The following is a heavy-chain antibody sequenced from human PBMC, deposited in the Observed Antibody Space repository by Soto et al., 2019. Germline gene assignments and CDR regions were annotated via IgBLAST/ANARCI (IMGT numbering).Heavy chain of an antibody. Sequence: QVQLQQWGAGLLKHSETLSLACAVYGGSFTDYFWTWIRQPPGKGLQWIGEIHHSGSTHYNPSLKSRVTISVDTSKNQFSLRLSSVTAADTAVYYCARQPVSLTNKYFFYHNGIDVWGQGTTVTVSS. CDR3: ARQPVSLTNKYFFYHNGIDV. V-gene: IGHV4-34*01. CDR2: IHHSGST. D-gene: IGHD2-8*01. J-gene: IGHJ6*02. CDR1: GGSFTDYF.